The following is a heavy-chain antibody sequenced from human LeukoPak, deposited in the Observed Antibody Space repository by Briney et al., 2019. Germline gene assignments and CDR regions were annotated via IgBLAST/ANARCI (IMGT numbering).Heavy chain of an antibody. CDR2: IKPDGSEK. D-gene: IGHD3-16*01. J-gene: IGHJ4*02. CDR3: ARDKFGGTDY. Sequence: GGSLRLSCAAFGFTFSSSWMSWVRQAPGKGLEWVANIKPDGSEKYYVDAVKGRLTISRDNAKNSVYLQMKSLRAEDTAVYYCARDKFGGTDYWGQGTLVTVSS. CDR1: GFTFSSSW. V-gene: IGHV3-7*01.